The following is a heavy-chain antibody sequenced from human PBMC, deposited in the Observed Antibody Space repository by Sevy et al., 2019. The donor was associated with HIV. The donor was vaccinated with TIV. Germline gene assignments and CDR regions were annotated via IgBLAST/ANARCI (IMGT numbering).Heavy chain of an antibody. CDR3: AKCEYSGSAYYYYYYMDV. J-gene: IGHJ6*03. CDR2: ISGSGGST. V-gene: IGHV3-23*01. Sequence: GSLRLSCAASGFTFSSYAMSWVRQAPGKGLEWVSAISGSGGSTYYADSVKGPFTISRDNSKNTLYLQMNSLRAEDTAVYYCAKCEYSGSAYYYYYYMDVWGQGTTVTVSS. D-gene: IGHD1-26*01. CDR1: GFTFSSYA.